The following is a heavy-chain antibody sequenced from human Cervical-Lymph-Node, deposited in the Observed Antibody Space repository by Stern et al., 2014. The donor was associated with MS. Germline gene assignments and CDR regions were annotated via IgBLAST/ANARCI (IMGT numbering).Heavy chain of an antibody. Sequence: EVQLVESGGGLVQPGGSLRLSCVASGFSFGTSWMSWVRQPPGRGLEWVANIRQDGYDKFYVDSVKDRFTISRDNARNSLYLQMNSLTVADTAVYYCARDRRAFLDYWGQGTHVAVSS. CDR2: IRQDGYDK. CDR3: ARDRRAFLDY. CDR1: GFSFGTSW. D-gene: IGHD2/OR15-2a*01. V-gene: IGHV3-7*01. J-gene: IGHJ4*02.